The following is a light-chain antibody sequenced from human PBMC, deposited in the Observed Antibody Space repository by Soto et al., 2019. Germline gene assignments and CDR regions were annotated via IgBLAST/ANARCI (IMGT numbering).Light chain of an antibody. CDR1: SSDVGGHNY. J-gene: IGLJ2*01. Sequence: QSALTQPPSASGSPGQSVTISCTGTSSDVGGHNYVSWYQQHPGKAPKLIIYDVNKRPSGVPDRFSGSKSGNTASLTVSGLQAEEEADYYCNSYAGTKNLVFGGGTKLTVL. CDR2: DVN. V-gene: IGLV2-8*01. CDR3: NSYAGTKNLV.